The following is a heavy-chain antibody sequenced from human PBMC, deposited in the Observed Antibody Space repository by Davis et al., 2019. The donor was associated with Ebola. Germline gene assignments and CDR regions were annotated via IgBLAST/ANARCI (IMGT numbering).Heavy chain of an antibody. Sequence: LRLSCAVYGGSFSGYYWSWIRQHPGKGLEWIGYIYYSGSTYYNPSLKSRVTISVDTSKNQFSLKLSSVTAADTAVYYCARQGEHYNWFDPWGQGTLVTVSS. J-gene: IGHJ5*02. CDR1: GGSFSGYY. CDR3: ARQGEHYNWFDP. CDR2: IYYSGST. D-gene: IGHD1-26*01. V-gene: IGHV4-31*11.